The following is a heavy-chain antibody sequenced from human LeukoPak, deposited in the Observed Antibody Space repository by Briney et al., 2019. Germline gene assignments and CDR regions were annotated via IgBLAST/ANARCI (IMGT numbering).Heavy chain of an antibody. J-gene: IGHJ4*02. Sequence: SQTLSLTCAISGDSVSSNSVAWNWIRQSPSRGLEWLGRTYYRSKCYNDYAVSVKVRITINPDTSKNQFSLQLNSVTPEDTAVYYCARDHCSGGSCNWRFDYWAQGTLVTVSS. D-gene: IGHD2-15*01. CDR1: GDSVSSNSVA. V-gene: IGHV6-1*01. CDR3: ARDHCSGGSCNWRFDY. CDR2: TYYRSKCYN.